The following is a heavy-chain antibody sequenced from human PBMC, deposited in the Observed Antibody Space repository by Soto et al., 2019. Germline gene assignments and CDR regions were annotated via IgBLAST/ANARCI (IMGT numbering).Heavy chain of an antibody. J-gene: IGHJ5*02. CDR1: GFTFDDYA. CDR2: ISWNSGSI. Sequence: EVQLVESGGGLVQPGRSLRLSCAASGFTFDDYAMHWVRQAPGQGLEWVSGISWNSGSIGYADSVKGRFTISRDNAKNSQYLQMNSLRAEDTALYYCAIGLSELELYYNWFDPWGQGTLVTVAS. CDR3: AIGLSELELYYNWFDP. D-gene: IGHD1-7*01. V-gene: IGHV3-9*01.